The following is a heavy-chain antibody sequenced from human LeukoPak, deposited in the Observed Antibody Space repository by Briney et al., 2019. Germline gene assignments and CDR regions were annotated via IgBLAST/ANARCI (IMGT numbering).Heavy chain of an antibody. Sequence: PGGSLRLSCAASGFTVGTNSMSWVRQSPGKGLEWVSVIYSGGSTYYADSVNGRFTISRDNSRSTLFLQMNSLRAEDTALYYCASAREYCGSAECYEYFHHWGQGTLVTVSS. CDR1: GFTVGTNS. D-gene: IGHD2-21*01. CDR3: ASAREYCGSAECYEYFHH. CDR2: IYSGGST. J-gene: IGHJ1*01. V-gene: IGHV3-53*01.